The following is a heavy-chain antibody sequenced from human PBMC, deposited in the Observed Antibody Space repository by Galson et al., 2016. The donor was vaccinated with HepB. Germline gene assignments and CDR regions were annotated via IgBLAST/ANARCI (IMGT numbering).Heavy chain of an antibody. J-gene: IGHJ6*02. CDR2: ISGSGGST. CDR3: ARAWGNYGMDV. D-gene: IGHD7-27*01. CDR1: GFTFSSYA. V-gene: IGHV3-23*01. Sequence: SLRLSYAASGFTFSSYAMSWVRQAPGRGLEWVSAISGSGGSTYYADSVKGRFTISRDNSKNTLYLQMNSLRAEDTAVYYCARAWGNYGMDVWGQGTTVTVSS.